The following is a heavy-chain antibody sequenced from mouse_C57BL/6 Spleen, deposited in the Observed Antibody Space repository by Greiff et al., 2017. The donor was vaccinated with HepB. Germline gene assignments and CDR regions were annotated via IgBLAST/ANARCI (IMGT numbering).Heavy chain of an antibody. Sequence: QVQLQQPGAELVRPGTSVKLSCTASGYTFTSYWMRWVKQRPGQGLEWIGVIDPSDSSTNYNRKFKGKATLTVDTSSSTAYMQRSILTSEDSAFYCCARRGGYLAWFAYWGQGTLVTVSA. V-gene: IGHV1-59*01. J-gene: IGHJ3*01. CDR3: ARRGGYLAWFAY. CDR1: GYTFTSYW. CDR2: IDPSDSST. D-gene: IGHD2-2*01.